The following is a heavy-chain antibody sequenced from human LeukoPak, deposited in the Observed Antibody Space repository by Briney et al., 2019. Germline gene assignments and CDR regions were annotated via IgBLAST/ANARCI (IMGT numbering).Heavy chain of an antibody. D-gene: IGHD3-9*01. CDR2: ISGSGGST. Sequence: GGSLRLSCAASGFTFGSYAMSWVRQAPGKGLEWVSAISGSGGSTYYADSVKGRFTISRDNSKNTLYLQMNSLRAEDTAVYYCAKVGTYYDILTGYYRPTSFDYWGQGTLVTVSS. CDR1: GFTFGSYA. V-gene: IGHV3-23*01. J-gene: IGHJ4*02. CDR3: AKVGTYYDILTGYYRPTSFDY.